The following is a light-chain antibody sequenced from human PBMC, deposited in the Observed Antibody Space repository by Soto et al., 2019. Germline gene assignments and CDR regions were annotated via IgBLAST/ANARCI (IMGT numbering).Light chain of an antibody. CDR3: SSYISSSIDYV. Sequence: QSALTQPASVSGSPGQSITISCTGTSSDVGGYNYVSWYQQHPGKAPKLMIYEVSNRPSGVSNRFSGSKSSNTASLTISGLQAEDEADYYCSSYISSSIDYVFGTGTKVTVL. J-gene: IGLJ1*01. CDR2: EVS. CDR1: SSDVGGYNY. V-gene: IGLV2-14*01.